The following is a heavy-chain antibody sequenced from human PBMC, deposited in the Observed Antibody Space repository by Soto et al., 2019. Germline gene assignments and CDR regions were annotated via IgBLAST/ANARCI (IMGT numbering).Heavy chain of an antibody. CDR2: IYSGGST. Sequence: PVGSLRLSCAASGFTVSSNYMSWVRQAPGKGLEWVSVIYSGGSTYYADSVKGRFTISRDNSKNTLYLQMNSLRAEDTAVYYCARDRRYYYDSNGGYYGMDVWGQGTTVT. V-gene: IGHV3-53*01. CDR3: ARDRRYYYDSNGGYYGMDV. D-gene: IGHD3-22*01. J-gene: IGHJ6*02. CDR1: GFTVSSNY.